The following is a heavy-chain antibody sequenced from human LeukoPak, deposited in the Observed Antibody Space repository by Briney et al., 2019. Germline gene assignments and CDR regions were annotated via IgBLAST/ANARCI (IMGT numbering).Heavy chain of an antibody. V-gene: IGHV3-11*01. D-gene: IGHD5-24*01. CDR2: ISSSGNTI. CDR1: GFTFSDYY. Sequence: GGSLRLSCAASGFTFSDYYMSWFRQAPGKGLEWVSYISSSGNTIYYADSVKGRFTISRDNAKNSLYLQMNSLRAEDTALYHCARWLQLRGYYYYMDVWGKGTTVTVSS. J-gene: IGHJ6*03. CDR3: ARWLQLRGYYYYMDV.